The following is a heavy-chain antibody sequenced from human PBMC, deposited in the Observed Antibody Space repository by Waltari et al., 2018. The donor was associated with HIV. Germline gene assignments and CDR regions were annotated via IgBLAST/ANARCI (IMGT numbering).Heavy chain of an antibody. CDR2: IISLLGVA. CDR3: ARVDGEAYYFDQ. J-gene: IGHJ4*02. CDR1: GDTSSIYA. Sequence: QVQLVQSGAEVMKPGSSVRVSCKASGDTSSIYAITWVRQAPGQRLEWMGRIISLLGVANYAQKFQGRVRITADKSTNTAFMELSSLRSEDTALYFCARVDGEAYYFDQWGQGTLVTVSS. V-gene: IGHV1-69*04. D-gene: IGHD3-10*01.